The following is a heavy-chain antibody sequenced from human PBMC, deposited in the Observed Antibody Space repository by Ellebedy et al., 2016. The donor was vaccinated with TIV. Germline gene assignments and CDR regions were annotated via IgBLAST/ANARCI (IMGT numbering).Heavy chain of an antibody. J-gene: IGHJ5*02. CDR3: AKNILRFLGGGYNRFDP. CDR1: GFTLIIYS. CDR2: ISSSSRTI. V-gene: IGHV3-48*01. Sequence: GESLKISXAASGFTLIIYSLNWVRQAPGKGLEWVSYISSSSRTIYYADSVKGRFTISRDNAKNSLYLQMNSLRPEDTAVYHCAKNILRFLGGGYNRFDPWGQGILVTVSS. D-gene: IGHD3-3*01.